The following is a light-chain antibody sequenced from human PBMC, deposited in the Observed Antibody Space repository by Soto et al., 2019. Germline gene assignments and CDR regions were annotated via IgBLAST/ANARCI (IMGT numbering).Light chain of an antibody. CDR3: QQSFSTPRT. CDR2: AAS. J-gene: IGKJ1*01. V-gene: IGKV1-39*01. Sequence: LQLTQSPSSLSASVGDTVTITCRASQSISNYLNWYQQKPGKAPKLLIYAASSLQSGVPSGFSGSGSGTDFTLTISSLQPEDFSTYYCQQSFSTPRTFGQGTKVEI. CDR1: QSISNY.